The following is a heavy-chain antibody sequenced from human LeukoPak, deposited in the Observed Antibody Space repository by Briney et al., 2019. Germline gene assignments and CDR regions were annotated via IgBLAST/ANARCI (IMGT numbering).Heavy chain of an antibody. CDR3: ASGNFWSGYWNY. D-gene: IGHD3-3*01. CDR2: IYYSGST. Sequence: SETLSLTCTVSGGSISSGGYYWSWIRQHPGKGLEWIGYIYYSGSTYYNPSLKSRVTISVDTSKNQFSLKLSSVTAADTAVYYCASGNFWSGYWNYWGQGTLVTVSS. J-gene: IGHJ4*02. V-gene: IGHV4-31*03. CDR1: GGSISSGGYY.